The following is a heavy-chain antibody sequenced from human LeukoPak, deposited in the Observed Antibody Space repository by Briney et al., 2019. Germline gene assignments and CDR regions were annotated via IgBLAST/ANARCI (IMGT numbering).Heavy chain of an antibody. CDR1: GVSISSSYSY. D-gene: IGHD3/OR15-3a*01. J-gene: IGHJ4*02. CDR2: IYYTGNT. V-gene: IGHV4-39*01. Sequence: SETLSLTCTVSGVSISSSYSYWGWIRQPPGMGLEWIGSIYYTGNTYYNASLKSQVSISIGTSKNQFSLKLTSVTAADTAVYYCARQTGSGLFILPGGQGTLVTVSS. CDR3: ARQTGSGLFILP.